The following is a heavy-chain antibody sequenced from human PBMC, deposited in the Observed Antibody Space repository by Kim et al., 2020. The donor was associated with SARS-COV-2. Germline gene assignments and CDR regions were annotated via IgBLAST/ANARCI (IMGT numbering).Heavy chain of an antibody. V-gene: IGHV4-31*03. CDR2: IYYSGST. CDR3: ARRGYSYAHDQFDY. J-gene: IGHJ4*02. Sequence: SETLSLTCTVSGGSISSGGYYWSWIRQHPGKGLEWIGYIYYSGSTYYNPSLKSRVTISVDTSKNQFSLKLSSVTAADTAVYYCARRGYSYAHDQFDYWGQGTLVTVSS. D-gene: IGHD5-18*01. CDR1: GGSISSGGYY.